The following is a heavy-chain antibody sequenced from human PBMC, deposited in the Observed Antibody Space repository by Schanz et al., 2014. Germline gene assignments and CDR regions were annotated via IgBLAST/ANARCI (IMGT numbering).Heavy chain of an antibody. CDR2: ISSGGGST. D-gene: IGHD3-10*01. CDR1: GFPFSDYF. CDR3: ARPALWFGDNCFDP. J-gene: IGHJ5*02. Sequence: QVQLVDSGGGLVKPGGSLRLSCTASGFPFSDYFMAWIRQPPGRGLEWVSSISSGGGSTYYADSVKGRFTISRDNSRNTLYLQMNTLRAEDTAVYYCARPALWFGDNCFDPWGQGTLVTVSS. V-gene: IGHV3-11*04.